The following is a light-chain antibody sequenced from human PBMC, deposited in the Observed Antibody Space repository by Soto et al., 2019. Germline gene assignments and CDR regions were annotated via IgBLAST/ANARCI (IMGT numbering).Light chain of an antibody. V-gene: IGKV4-1*01. Sequence: DIVMTQSPDSLAVSLGERATISCKSSQNLFYSFTNKHSLAWYQQKPGQPPKLLIYWASTRESGVPDRFSGSGSGTDLTLTISSLQAEDVAVYYCQQYYAAPPWTFGQGTKVEIK. CDR2: WAS. CDR3: QQYYAAPPWT. CDR1: QNLFYSFTNKHS. J-gene: IGKJ1*01.